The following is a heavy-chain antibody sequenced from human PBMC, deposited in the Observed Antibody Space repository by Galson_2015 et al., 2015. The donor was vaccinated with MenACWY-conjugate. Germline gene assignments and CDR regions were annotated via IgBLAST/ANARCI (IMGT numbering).Heavy chain of an antibody. Sequence: LSLTCTVSGGSINSYYWRWIRQPPGKGLEWIGYMYYSGSANYNPSLKSRVTISVDTSKNQFSLTMTSVTAADTAVYYCARGVNSASMAGYWGQGTLVTVSS. V-gene: IGHV4-59*01. CDR1: GGSINSYY. CDR2: MYYSGSA. J-gene: IGHJ4*02. D-gene: IGHD2/OR15-2a*01. CDR3: ARGVNSASMAGY.